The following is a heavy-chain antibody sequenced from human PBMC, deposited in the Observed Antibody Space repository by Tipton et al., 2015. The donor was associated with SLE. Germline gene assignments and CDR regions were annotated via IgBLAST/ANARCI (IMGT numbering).Heavy chain of an antibody. J-gene: IGHJ4*02. D-gene: IGHD3-10*01. CDR1: GGSVSSGSYY. V-gene: IGHV4-61*01. CDR2: IYYSGST. Sequence: TLSLTCTVSGGSVSSGSYYWSWIRQPPGKGLEWIGYIYYSGSTNYNPSLKSRVTISVDTSKNQFSLKLSSVTAADTAVYYCARGLMVRRVKVDYWGQGTLVTVSS. CDR3: ARGLMVRRVKVDY.